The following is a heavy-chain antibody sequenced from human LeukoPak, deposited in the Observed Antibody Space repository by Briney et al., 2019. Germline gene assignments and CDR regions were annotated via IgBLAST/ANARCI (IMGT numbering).Heavy chain of an antibody. D-gene: IGHD3-3*01. CDR1: GFTFSSYS. CDR2: ISSSSYI. J-gene: IGHJ4*02. CDR3: ARDVHTYYDFWSGYGDVDY. V-gene: IGHV3-21*01. Sequence: GGSLRLSCAASGFTFSSYSMNWVRQAPGKGLEWVSSISSSSYIYYADSVKGRFTISRDNAKNSLYLQMNSLRAEDTAVYYCARDVHTYYDFWSGYGDVDYWGQGTLVTVSS.